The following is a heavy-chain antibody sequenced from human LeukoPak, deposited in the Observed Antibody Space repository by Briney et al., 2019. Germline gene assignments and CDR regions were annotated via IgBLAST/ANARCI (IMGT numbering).Heavy chain of an antibody. V-gene: IGHV4-30-4*01. CDR1: GGSVSSGDYY. CDR3: AAYCSSSSCYGYFPH. Sequence: ETSETLSLTCAVSGGSVSSGDYYWSWIRQSPEKVLEWIGYISHSGATHYNPSLKSRIAISLDTSRQHFSLKMTSVTAADTAIYFCAAYCSSSSCYGYFPHWGQGALVTVSS. CDR2: ISHSGAT. D-gene: IGHD2-2*01. J-gene: IGHJ1*01.